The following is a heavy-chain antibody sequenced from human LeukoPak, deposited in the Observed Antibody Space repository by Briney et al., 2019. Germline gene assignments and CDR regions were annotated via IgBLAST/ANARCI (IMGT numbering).Heavy chain of an antibody. Sequence: SETLSLTCSVSGAPLSTSSYFWGWIRQPPGKGLEWIANIHYLGITHYNPSLKSRVTISVDTSKKHFSLNLSSVTAADTAVYYCARQWGYSSGWVDYWGQGTLVTVSS. V-gene: IGHV4-39*01. D-gene: IGHD6-19*01. CDR2: IHYLGIT. CDR1: GAPLSTSSYF. J-gene: IGHJ4*02. CDR3: ARQWGYSSGWVDY.